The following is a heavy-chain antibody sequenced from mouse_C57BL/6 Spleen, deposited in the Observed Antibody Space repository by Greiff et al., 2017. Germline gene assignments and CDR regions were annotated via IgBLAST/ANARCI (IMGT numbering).Heavy chain of an antibody. V-gene: IGHV1-80*01. J-gene: IGHJ1*03. D-gene: IGHD1-1*01. CDR2: FYPGDGDT. CDR3: ASPYYYGSSYRHFDV. CDR1: GYAFSSYR. Sequence: QVHVKQSGAELVKPGASVKISCKASGYAFSSYRMNWVKQSPGKGLEWIGQFYPGDGDTNYNGKFKGKATLTADKSSSTAYMQLSSLTSADSAVYFCASPYYYGSSYRHFDVWGTGTTVTVSS.